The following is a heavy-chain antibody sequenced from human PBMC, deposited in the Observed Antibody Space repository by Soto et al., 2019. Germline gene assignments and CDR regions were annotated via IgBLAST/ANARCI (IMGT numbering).Heavy chain of an antibody. CDR3: AKAPTRSAMVNWFDP. V-gene: IGHV3-30*18. Sequence: GGSLRLSCAASGFTFSSYGMHWVRQAPGKGLEWVAVISYDGSNKYYADSVKGRFTISRDNSKNTLYLQMNSLRAEDTAVYYCAKAPTRSAMVNWFDPWGQGALVTVSS. CDR2: ISYDGSNK. D-gene: IGHD5-18*01. CDR1: GFTFSSYG. J-gene: IGHJ5*02.